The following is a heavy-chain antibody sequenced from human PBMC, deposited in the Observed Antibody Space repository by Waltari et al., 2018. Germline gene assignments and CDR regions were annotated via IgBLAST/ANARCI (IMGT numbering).Heavy chain of an antibody. CDR1: GYTFTSYD. J-gene: IGHJ2*01. Sequence: QVQLVQSGAEVKKPGASVKVSCKASGYTFTSYDINWVRQATGPGLEWMGWMNPNSGNTGYAQKFQGRVTMTRNTSISTAYMELSSLRSEDTAVYYCARLRRYNWNSYSGWYFDLWGRGTLVTVSS. D-gene: IGHD1-7*01. V-gene: IGHV1-8*01. CDR2: MNPNSGNT. CDR3: ARLRRYNWNSYSGWYFDL.